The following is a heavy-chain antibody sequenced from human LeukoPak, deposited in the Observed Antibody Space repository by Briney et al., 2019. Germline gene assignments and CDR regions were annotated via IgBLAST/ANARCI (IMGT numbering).Heavy chain of an antibody. CDR3: ARRLTQYDCFDP. J-gene: IGHJ5*02. CDR2: TYYRSTWYN. Sequence: PSQTLSLTCAISGDSVSSKTVAWNWIRQSPSRGLEWLGRTYYRSTWYNDYAVSVRGRITVNPDTSKNQFSLHLNSVTPEDTAVYYCARRLTQYDCFDPWGQGILVTVSS. CDR1: GDSVSSKTVA. D-gene: IGHD2-2*01. V-gene: IGHV6-1*01.